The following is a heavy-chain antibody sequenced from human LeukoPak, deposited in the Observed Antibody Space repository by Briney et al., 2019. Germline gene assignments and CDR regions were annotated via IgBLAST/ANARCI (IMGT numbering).Heavy chain of an antibody. J-gene: IGHJ4*02. CDR2: IYYSGST. CDR3: ARGRVPDY. V-gene: IGHV4-59*01. D-gene: IGHD3-3*01. Sequence: SETLSLTCTVSSGSISSYFWSWIRQRPGKGLEWIGYIYYSGSTNYNPSLKSQVTISVDTSKNQFSLKLRSVTAADTAVYYCARGRVPDYWGQGTLVTVSS. CDR1: SGSISSYF.